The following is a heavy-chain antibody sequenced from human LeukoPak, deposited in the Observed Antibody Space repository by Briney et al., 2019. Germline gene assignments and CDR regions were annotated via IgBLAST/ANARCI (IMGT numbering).Heavy chain of an antibody. CDR1: GYTFTGYY. D-gene: IGHD3-10*01. CDR3: ARGPSITMVRGGQWYYYMDV. CDR2: INPSGGST. V-gene: IGHV1-46*01. J-gene: IGHJ6*03. Sequence: ASVKVSCKASGYTFTGYYIHWVRQAPGQGLEWMGLINPSGGSTNYAQKFQGRVTMTKDTSTSTVYMELSSLRSEDTAVYYCARGPSITMVRGGQWYYYMDVWGKGTTVTISS.